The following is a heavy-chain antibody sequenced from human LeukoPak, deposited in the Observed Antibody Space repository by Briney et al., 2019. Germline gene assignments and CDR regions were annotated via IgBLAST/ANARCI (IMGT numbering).Heavy chain of an antibody. CDR3: ASYSTARGDIDY. D-gene: IGHD3-10*01. Sequence: PGGSLRLSCAVSGFTFSSFEMNWVRQAPGKGLEWVSYISSSGSSIYYADSVKGRFTISRDNAKNSLYLQMNNLRVEDTAVYYCASYSTARGDIDYWGQGTLVTVSS. J-gene: IGHJ4*02. CDR1: GFTFSSFE. CDR2: ISSSGSSI. V-gene: IGHV3-48*03.